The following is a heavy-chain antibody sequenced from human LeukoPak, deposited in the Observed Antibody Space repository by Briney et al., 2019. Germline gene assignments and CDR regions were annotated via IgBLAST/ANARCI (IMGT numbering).Heavy chain of an antibody. J-gene: IGHJ3*02. CDR3: ARGVGGTPPDALDI. D-gene: IGHD4-23*01. CDR1: GGSISSGGYS. V-gene: IGHV4-30-2*01. Sequence: PSQTLSLTCAVSGGSISSGGYSWSWIRQPPGKSLEWIGYIYHSGSTYYNPSLKSRVTISVDRSKNQFSLKLSSVTAADTAVYYCARGVGGTPPDALDIWGQGTMVTVSS. CDR2: IYHSGST.